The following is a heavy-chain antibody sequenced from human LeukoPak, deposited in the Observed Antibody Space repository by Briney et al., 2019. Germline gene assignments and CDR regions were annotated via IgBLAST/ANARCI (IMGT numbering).Heavy chain of an antibody. V-gene: IGHV3-21*01. CDR2: ISSSSYI. J-gene: IGHJ4*02. CDR3: ARDSLGPTAAAGKVY. CDR1: GFTFSSYS. D-gene: IGHD6-13*01. Sequence: PGGSLRLSCAASGFTFSSYSMNWVRQAPGKGLEWVSSISSSSYIYYADSVKGRFTISRDNAKNSLYLQMNSLRVEDTAVYYCARDSLGPTAAAGKVYWGQGTLVTVSS.